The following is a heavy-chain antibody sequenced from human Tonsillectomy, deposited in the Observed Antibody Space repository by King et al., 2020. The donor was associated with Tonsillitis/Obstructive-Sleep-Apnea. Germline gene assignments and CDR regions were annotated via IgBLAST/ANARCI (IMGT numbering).Heavy chain of an antibody. Sequence: VQLVESGGGMVQPGRSRRLSCAASGVTFSAYSMHWVRQAPGRGLEWVSLISYDDGINKYYADSVRGRFTISRDNSRKMLFLHINSLRPDDTAVYYCARGENYGGSYYFWGQGTLLTVSS. J-gene: IGHJ4*02. CDR1: GVTFSAYS. D-gene: IGHD2-15*01. V-gene: IGHV3-30*04. CDR3: ARGENYGGSYYF. CDR2: ISYDDGINK.